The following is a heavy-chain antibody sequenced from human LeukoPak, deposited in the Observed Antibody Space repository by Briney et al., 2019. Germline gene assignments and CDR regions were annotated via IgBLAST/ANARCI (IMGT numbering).Heavy chain of an antibody. Sequence: PGGSLRLSCAASGFTFSSYSMNWVRQAPGKGLEWVSCISSSSSYIYYADSVKGRFTISRDNAKDSLYLQMNSLRAEDTAVYYCARPISTSLYSSSSNYWGQGTLVTVSS. CDR2: ISSSSSYI. CDR3: ARPISTSLYSSSSNY. CDR1: GFTFSSYS. D-gene: IGHD6-6*01. J-gene: IGHJ4*02. V-gene: IGHV3-21*01.